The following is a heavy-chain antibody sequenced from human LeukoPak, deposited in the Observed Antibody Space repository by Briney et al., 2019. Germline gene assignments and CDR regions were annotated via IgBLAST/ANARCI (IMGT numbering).Heavy chain of an antibody. CDR2: IYVGGST. D-gene: IGHD3-10*01. V-gene: IGHV3-66*02. CDR3: ARGRGFGSGIFQYFDY. Sequence: GALRLSCAVSGFTVSTNFLTWVRPAPGKGLEWVAVIYVGGSTDYADSVKGRFIISKDNTDDMLYLQMNSLRTEDTAVYYRARGRGFGSGIFQYFDYWGQGALVTVSS. CDR1: GFTVSTNF. J-gene: IGHJ4*02.